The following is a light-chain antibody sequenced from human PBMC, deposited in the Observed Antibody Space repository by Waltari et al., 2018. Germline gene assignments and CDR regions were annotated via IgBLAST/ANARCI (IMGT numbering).Light chain of an antibody. J-gene: IGKJ2*01. CDR3: LQYYTSPHS. Sequence: DIVMTQSPDSLAVSLGERATINCKSSQSVLYSSNNKNYLAWDQQKPGQSPKLLISWASTRESGVPGRFRGSWSGTDFTLTISSLQAEEVTVYFCLQYYTSPHSFGQGTKQKI. V-gene: IGKV4-1*01. CDR2: WAS. CDR1: QSVLYSSNNKNY.